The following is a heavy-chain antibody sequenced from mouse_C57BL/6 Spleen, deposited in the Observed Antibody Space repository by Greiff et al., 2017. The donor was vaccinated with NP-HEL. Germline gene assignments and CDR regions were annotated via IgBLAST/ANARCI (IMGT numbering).Heavy chain of an antibody. V-gene: IGHV6-3*01. CDR3: TGQGFLTTVVGDY. CDR1: GFTFSNYW. D-gene: IGHD1-1*01. J-gene: IGHJ2*01. Sequence: EVKLQESGGGLVQPGGSMKLSCVASGFTFSNYWMNWVRQSPEKGLEWVAQIRLKSDNYASHYAESVKGRFTISRDDSKSSVYLQMNNLRAEDTGIYYCTGQGFLTTVVGDYWGQGTTLTVSS. CDR2: IRLKSDNYAS.